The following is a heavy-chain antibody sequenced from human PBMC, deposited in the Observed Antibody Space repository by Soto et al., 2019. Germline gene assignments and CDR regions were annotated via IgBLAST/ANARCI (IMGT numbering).Heavy chain of an antibody. CDR3: ARVTYSSGCPDY. V-gene: IGHV1-2*02. CDR1: GYTFTGYY. Sequence: ASVRVSCKASGYTFTGYYMHWVRQAPGQGLEWMGWINPNSGGTNYAQKFQGRVTMTRDTSISTAYMELSRLRSDDTAVYYCARVTYSSGCPDYWGQGTLVTVSS. D-gene: IGHD6-19*01. CDR2: INPNSGGT. J-gene: IGHJ4*02.